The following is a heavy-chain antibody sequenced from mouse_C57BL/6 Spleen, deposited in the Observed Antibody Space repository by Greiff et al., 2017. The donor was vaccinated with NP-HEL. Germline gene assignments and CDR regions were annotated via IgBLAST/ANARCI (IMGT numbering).Heavy chain of an antibody. CDR3: TFYYDYDPFAY. D-gene: IGHD2-4*01. Sequence: VQLKESGAELVRPGASVKLSCTASGFNIKDDYMHWVKQRPEQGLEWIGWIDPENGDTEYASKFQGKATITADISSNTAYLQLSSLTSEDTAVYYCTFYYDYDPFAYWGQGTLVTVSA. V-gene: IGHV14-4*01. CDR2: IDPENGDT. CDR1: GFNIKDDY. J-gene: IGHJ3*01.